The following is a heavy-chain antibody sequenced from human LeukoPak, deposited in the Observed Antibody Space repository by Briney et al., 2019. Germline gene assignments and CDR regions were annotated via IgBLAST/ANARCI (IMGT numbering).Heavy chain of an antibody. D-gene: IGHD2-15*01. CDR1: GFTFSHAW. V-gene: IGHV3-15*01. CDR2: IKSKIDGGTT. CDR3: TTIRGFCSGRSCLGY. J-gene: IGHJ4*02. Sequence: TGGSLRLSCAVSGFTFSHAWMSWVRQAPGKGLEWVGRIKSKIDGGTTDYGAPVKGRFTISRDDSKNTLYLQMNSLKSEDTAVYYCTTIRGFCSGRSCLGYWGQGTLVTVSS.